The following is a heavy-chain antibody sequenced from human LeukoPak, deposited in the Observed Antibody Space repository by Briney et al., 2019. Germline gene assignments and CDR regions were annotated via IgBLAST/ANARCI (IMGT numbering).Heavy chain of an antibody. D-gene: IGHD6-13*01. CDR1: GFTFSSYA. CDR3: VRWGSSWYGY. CDR2: ISGNGGST. Sequence: GGSLRLSCAASGFTFSSYAMSWVRQAPGKGLEWVSAISGNGGSTYYADSVKGRFTISRDNSKNTLYLQMSSLRAEDTAVYYCVRWGSSWYGYWGQGTLVTVSS. J-gene: IGHJ4*02. V-gene: IGHV3-23*01.